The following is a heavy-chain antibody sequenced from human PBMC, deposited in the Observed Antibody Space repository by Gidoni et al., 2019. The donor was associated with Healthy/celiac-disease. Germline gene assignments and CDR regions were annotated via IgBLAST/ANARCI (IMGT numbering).Heavy chain of an antibody. D-gene: IGHD2-21*02. Sequence: QVQLQESGPGLVKPSETLSLTCAVSGYSISSGYYWGWIRQPPGKGLEWIGSIYHSGSTYYNPSLKSRVTISVDTSKNQFSLKLSSVTAADTAVYYCASLYCGGDCYSGKGAFDIWGQGTMVTVSS. CDR2: IYHSGST. V-gene: IGHV4-38-2*01. CDR1: GYSISSGYY. CDR3: ASLYCGGDCYSGKGAFDI. J-gene: IGHJ3*02.